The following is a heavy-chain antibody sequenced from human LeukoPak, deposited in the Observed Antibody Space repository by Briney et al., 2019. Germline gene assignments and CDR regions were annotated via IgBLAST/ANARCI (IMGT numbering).Heavy chain of an antibody. Sequence: GSLRLSCAASGFTFSSYEMIWVRQAPGKGLEWVSYISSSGSTIYYADSVKGRFTISRDNAKNSLYLQMNSLRAEDTAVYYCAKDHLPGIVVADRDYWGQGTLVTVSS. J-gene: IGHJ4*02. D-gene: IGHD6-19*01. V-gene: IGHV3-48*03. CDR2: ISSSGSTI. CDR3: AKDHLPGIVVADRDY. CDR1: GFTFSSYE.